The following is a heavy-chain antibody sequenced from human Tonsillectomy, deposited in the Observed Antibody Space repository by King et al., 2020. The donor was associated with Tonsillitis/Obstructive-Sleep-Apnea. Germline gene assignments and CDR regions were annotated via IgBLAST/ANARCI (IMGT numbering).Heavy chain of an antibody. J-gene: IGHJ6*03. V-gene: IGHV3-49*04. CDR1: GFNFDDYN. CDR3: TKEAGGHYDVWSDYHHLYYLDV. D-gene: IGHD3-3*01. CDR2: IRGKAYGGKT. Sequence: VQLVESGGGLVQPGRSLRLSCTASGFNFDDYNINGVRQGPGKGLEWVGFIRGKAYGGKTEYAASVKGRFTISRDDSKSIAYRQMNSQKTEDTAVYYCTKEAGGHYDVWSDYHHLYYLDVWGKGTTVTVSS.